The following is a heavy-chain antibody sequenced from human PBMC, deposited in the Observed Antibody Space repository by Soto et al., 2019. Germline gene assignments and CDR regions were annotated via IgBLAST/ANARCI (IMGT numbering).Heavy chain of an antibody. V-gene: IGHV3-30-3*01. CDR2: ISYDGSNK. CDR1: GFTFNSYA. Sequence: QVQLVESGGGVVQPGRSLRLSCAASGFTFNSYAIHWVRQAPGKGLEWVAVISYDGSNKYYADSVKGRFTISRDNSKNTLYLQMSSLRAEDTAVYYCARDWTGYFDLWGRGTLVTVSS. CDR3: ARDWTGYFDL. J-gene: IGHJ2*01. D-gene: IGHD3-3*01.